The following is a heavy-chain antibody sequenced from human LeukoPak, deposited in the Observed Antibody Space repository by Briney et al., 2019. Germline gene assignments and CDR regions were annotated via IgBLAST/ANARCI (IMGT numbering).Heavy chain of an antibody. CDR3: ARETGDFDS. CDR1: GFTFSSFA. V-gene: IGHV3-23*01. Sequence: GGSLRLSCAASGFTFSSFAMSCVRQAPGKGLEWVSVISGRGDSTYYADSVKGRFTISRDNSKSTVYLQMNSLRAEDTAVYYCARETGDFDSWGQGTLVIVSS. CDR2: ISGRGDST. D-gene: IGHD7-27*01. J-gene: IGHJ4*02.